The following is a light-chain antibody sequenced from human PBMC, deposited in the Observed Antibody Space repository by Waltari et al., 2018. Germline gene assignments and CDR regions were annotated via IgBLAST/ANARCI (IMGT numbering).Light chain of an antibody. V-gene: IGLV2-14*01. CDR2: DVS. CDR1: SSDVGGYNY. Sequence: QSALTQPASVSGSPGQSITISCTGPSSDVGGYNYVSWYQQHPGKAPKLMIFDVSKRPSGVSKRFSGSKSGSTASLTISGLQAEDEADFYCNSYTSSSTWVFGGGTKLTVL. J-gene: IGLJ3*02. CDR3: NSYTSSSTWV.